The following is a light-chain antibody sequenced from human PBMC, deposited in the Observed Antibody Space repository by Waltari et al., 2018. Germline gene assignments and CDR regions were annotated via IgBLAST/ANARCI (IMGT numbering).Light chain of an antibody. V-gene: IGLV2-11*01. Sequence: QSALTQPRSVSGSPGQSVTISCTGTTSDFVSYNYVSWYQQHPDTAPKHIIYDINKRPSGVPERFSGSKSANTASLTIAGLQAEDEAEYYSGTNIYWVCGGGTKLTVL. CDR2: DIN. J-gene: IGLJ3*02. CDR3: GTNIYWV. CDR1: TSDFVSYNY.